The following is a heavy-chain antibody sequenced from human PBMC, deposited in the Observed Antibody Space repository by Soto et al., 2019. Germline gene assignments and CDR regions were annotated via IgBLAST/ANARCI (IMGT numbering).Heavy chain of an antibody. J-gene: IGHJ6*02. D-gene: IGHD5-12*01. V-gene: IGHV3-66*01. CDR3: ARDGVRVEMATMTETSYYYYYGMDV. CDR1: GFTVSSNY. Sequence: GGSLRLSCAASGFTVSSNYMSWVRQAPGKGLEWVSVIYSGGSTYYADSVKGRFTISRDNSKNTLYLQMNSLRAEDTAVYYCARDGVRVEMATMTETSYYYYYGMDVWGQGTTVTVSS. CDR2: IYSGGST.